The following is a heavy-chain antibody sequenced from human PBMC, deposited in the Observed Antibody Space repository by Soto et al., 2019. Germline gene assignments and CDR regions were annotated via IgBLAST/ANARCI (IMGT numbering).Heavy chain of an antibody. J-gene: IGHJ6*02. Sequence: GGSLRLSCAASGFTFSNYGMHWVRQAPGKGLEWVAFISDDGSNKYYADSMKGRFTMSRDNSKSTLYLQMSSLRVEDTAVYYCTKRRNVLRFVEWSSGMEVWGQGTTGTVS. D-gene: IGHD3-3*01. V-gene: IGHV3-30*18. CDR1: GFTFSNYG. CDR3: TKRRNVLRFVEWSSGMEV. CDR2: ISDDGSNK.